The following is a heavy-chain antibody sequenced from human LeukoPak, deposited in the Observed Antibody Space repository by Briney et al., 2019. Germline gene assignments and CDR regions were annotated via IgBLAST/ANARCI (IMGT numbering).Heavy chain of an antibody. Sequence: GASVKVSCKASGYTFTGYYMHWVRQAPGQGLEWMGWINPNSGGTNYAQKFQGRVTMTRDTSISTAYMELSRLRSDDTAVYYCARWNRGREYYFDYWGQGTLVTVSS. V-gene: IGHV1-2*02. CDR3: ARWNRGREYYFDY. CDR1: GYTFTGYY. CDR2: INPNSGGT. J-gene: IGHJ4*02. D-gene: IGHD1-1*01.